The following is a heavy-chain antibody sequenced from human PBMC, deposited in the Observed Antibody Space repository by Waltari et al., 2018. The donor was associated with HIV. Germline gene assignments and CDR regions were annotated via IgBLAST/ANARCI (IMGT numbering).Heavy chain of an antibody. CDR3: ARDTPDAYYYDTSGYWS. V-gene: IGHV1-2*02. D-gene: IGHD3-22*01. Sequence: QVQLVQSGAEVKKPGASVKVSCKASGSTFTGYYMPWVRQAPGQGLEWMGWINPNSGGTNYAQKFQGRVTMTRDTSISTAYMELSRLRSDDTAVYYCARDTPDAYYYDTSGYWSWGQGTLVTVSS. J-gene: IGHJ5*02. CDR2: INPNSGGT. CDR1: GSTFTGYY.